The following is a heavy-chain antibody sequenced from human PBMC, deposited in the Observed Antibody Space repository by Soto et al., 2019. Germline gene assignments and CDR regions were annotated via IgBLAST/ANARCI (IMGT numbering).Heavy chain of an antibody. D-gene: IGHD6-19*01. CDR3: ARGAWAVAPPFDY. Sequence: SETLSLTCAVYGGSFSGYYWSWIRQPPGKGLEWIGEINHSGSTNYNPSLKSRVTISVDTSKNQFSLKLSSVTAADTAVYYCARGAWAVAPPFDYWGQGTLVTVSS. V-gene: IGHV4-34*01. CDR2: INHSGST. J-gene: IGHJ4*02. CDR1: GGSFSGYY.